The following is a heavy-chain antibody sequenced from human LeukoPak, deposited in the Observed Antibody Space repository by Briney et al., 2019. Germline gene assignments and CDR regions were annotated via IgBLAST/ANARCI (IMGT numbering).Heavy chain of an antibody. CDR2: ISSSGSTI. Sequence: PPGGSLRLSCAASGFTFSSYEMNWVRQAPGKGLEWVSYISSSGSTIYYADSVKGRFTISRDNAKNSLYLQMNSLRAEDTAVYYCAKDIHYFQSDYWGQGTLVTVSS. J-gene: IGHJ4*02. D-gene: IGHD3-10*01. CDR3: AKDIHYFQSDY. V-gene: IGHV3-48*03. CDR1: GFTFSSYE.